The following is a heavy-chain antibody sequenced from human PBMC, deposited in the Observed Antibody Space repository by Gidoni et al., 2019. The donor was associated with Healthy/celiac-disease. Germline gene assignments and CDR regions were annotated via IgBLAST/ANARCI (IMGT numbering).Heavy chain of an antibody. CDR2: INHSGST. V-gene: IGHV4-34*01. J-gene: IGHJ5*02. CDR3: ARGGRQWLVRSGWFDP. Sequence: QVQLQQWGAGLLKPSETLSLTCAVYGGSFSGYYWSWIRQPPGKGLEWIGEINHSGSTNYNPSLKSRVTISVDTSKNQFSLKLSSVTAADTAVYYCARGGRQWLVRSGWFDPWGQGTLVTVSS. CDR1: GGSFSGYY. D-gene: IGHD6-19*01.